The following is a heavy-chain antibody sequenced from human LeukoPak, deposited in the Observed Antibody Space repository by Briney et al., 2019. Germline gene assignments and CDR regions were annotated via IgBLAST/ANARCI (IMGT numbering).Heavy chain of an antibody. J-gene: IGHJ2*01. V-gene: IGHV3-13*01. CDR1: GFTLSSYD. Sequence: GGSLRLSCAASGFTLSSYDMHWVRQATGEGLEWVSAIGTAADTYYSGSVKGRFTISRDNAKDSSYLQMNNLKVEDTAVYYCARGSRAVRWYFDLWGRGTLVTVSS. CDR3: ARGSRAVRWYFDL. CDR2: IGTAADT. D-gene: IGHD6-19*01.